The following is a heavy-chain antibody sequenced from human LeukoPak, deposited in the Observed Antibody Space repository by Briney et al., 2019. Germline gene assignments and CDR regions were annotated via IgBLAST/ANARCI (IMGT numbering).Heavy chain of an antibody. V-gene: IGHV4-61*02. J-gene: IGHJ4*02. D-gene: IGHD5-12*01. CDR2: VYATGNT. CDR3: ARHTWQWLPFDD. CDR1: GTSINRGTHY. Sequence: SETLSLTCSVSGTSINRGTHYWSWVRQAAGKGLEWIVRVYATGNTNYNPSLWSRLSISIDTSRNQFSLRLGSVTAADTAIYYCARHTWQWLPFDDWGQGTQVTISS.